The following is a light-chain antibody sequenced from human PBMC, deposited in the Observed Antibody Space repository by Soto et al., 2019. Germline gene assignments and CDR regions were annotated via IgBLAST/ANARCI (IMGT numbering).Light chain of an antibody. CDR3: QQYGSSLIT. J-gene: IGKJ5*01. V-gene: IGKV3-20*01. Sequence: EIVLTQSPGTLSLSRGERATLSCRASQSVSSNYLAWYQQKAGQAPRLLIYDASSRATGIPDRFSGSGSGTDFTLTISRLEPEDFAVYYCQQYGSSLITFGQGTRLEIK. CDR2: DAS. CDR1: QSVSSNY.